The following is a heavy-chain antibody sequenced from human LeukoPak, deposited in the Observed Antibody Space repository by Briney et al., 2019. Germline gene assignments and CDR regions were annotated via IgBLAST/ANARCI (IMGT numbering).Heavy chain of an antibody. D-gene: IGHD3-10*01. CDR3: ARARGVRGVIIYAFDI. V-gene: IGHV1-46*01. CDR2: INPSGGST. J-gene: IGHJ3*02. CDR1: GYTFTGYY. Sequence: ASVKVSCKASGYTFTGYYMHWVRQAPGQGLEWMGIINPSGGSTSYAQKFQGRVTMTRDTSTSTVYMELSSLRSEDTAVYYCARARGVRGVIIYAFDIWGQGTMVTVSS.